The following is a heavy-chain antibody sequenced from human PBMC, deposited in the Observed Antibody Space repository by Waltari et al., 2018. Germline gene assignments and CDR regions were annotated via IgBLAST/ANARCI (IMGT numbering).Heavy chain of an antibody. CDR3: AKDIGYCSSTSCYHNYYYYGMDV. CDR2: ISWNSGSI. Sequence: EVQLVESGGGLVQPGRSLRLSCAASGFTFDDYAMHWVRQAPGKGLGGVSGISWNSGSIGYADSVKGRFTISRDNAKNSLYLQMNSLRAEDTALYYCAKDIGYCSSTSCYHNYYYYGMDVWGQGTTVTVSS. CDR1: GFTFDDYA. D-gene: IGHD2-2*03. J-gene: IGHJ6*02. V-gene: IGHV3-9*01.